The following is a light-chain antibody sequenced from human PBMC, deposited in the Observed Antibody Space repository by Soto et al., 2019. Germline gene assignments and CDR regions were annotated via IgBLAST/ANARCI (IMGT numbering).Light chain of an antibody. CDR2: GAS. J-gene: IGKJ4*01. CDR1: QSVSSSY. Sequence: TQSPSSFSASTGDRVTLSCRASQSVSSSYLAWYQQKPGQAPRLLIYGASSRATGIPDRFSGSGSGTDFTLTISSLQPEDVAAYYCQKYNSAPLTFGGGTKVDIK. V-gene: IGKV3-20*01. CDR3: QKYNSAPLT.